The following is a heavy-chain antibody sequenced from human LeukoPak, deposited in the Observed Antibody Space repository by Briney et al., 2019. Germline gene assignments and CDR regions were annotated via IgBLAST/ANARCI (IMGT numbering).Heavy chain of an antibody. Sequence: GGSLRLSCAASGFTFSGYAMSWVRQAPGQGLEWVSTISGFGGSTYYADSVKGRFTISRDNSKNTLYLQMNSLRAEDTAVYYCAKTSYSSGWPLDYWGQGTLVTAPS. CDR2: ISGFGGST. CDR3: AKTSYSSGWPLDY. J-gene: IGHJ4*02. CDR1: GFTFSGYA. D-gene: IGHD6-19*01. V-gene: IGHV3-23*01.